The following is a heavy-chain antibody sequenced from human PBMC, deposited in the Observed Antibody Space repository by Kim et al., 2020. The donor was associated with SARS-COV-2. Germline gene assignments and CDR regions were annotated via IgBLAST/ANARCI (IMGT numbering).Heavy chain of an antibody. Sequence: GGSLRLSCAASGFTFSSYSMNWVRQAPGKGLEWVSYISSSSSTIYYADSVKGRFTISRDNAKNSLYLQMNSLRDEDTAVYYCAFAPPYWSWLVHRDYWGQGTLVTVSS. CDR2: ISSSSSTI. D-gene: IGHD6-19*01. V-gene: IGHV3-48*02. CDR1: GFTFSSYS. J-gene: IGHJ4*02. CDR3: AFAPPYWSWLVHRDY.